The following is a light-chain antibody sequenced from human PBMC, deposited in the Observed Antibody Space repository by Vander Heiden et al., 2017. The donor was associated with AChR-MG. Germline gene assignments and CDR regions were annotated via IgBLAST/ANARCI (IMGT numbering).Light chain of an antibody. Sequence: DIQMTQTPSSLSASVGDRVTITCRPSQGLSNHLAWFQQKPGKAHTSLIYAASSLQSGVPSKFSGSGSGTDFTLTISSLQPEDFATYYCQQYNSYPITFGQGTRLEIK. V-gene: IGKV1-16*02. J-gene: IGKJ5*01. CDR2: AAS. CDR1: QGLSNH. CDR3: QQYNSYPIT.